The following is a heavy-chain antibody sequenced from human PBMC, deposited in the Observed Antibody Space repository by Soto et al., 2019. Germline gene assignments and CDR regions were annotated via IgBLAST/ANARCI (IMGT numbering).Heavy chain of an antibody. J-gene: IGHJ4*02. Sequence: SETLYLTCTISVGSISVFYWNWFRQPAGKGLDWIGRIHTGGTTNYKPSLRSRVTMSVDTSKNQFSLKLTSVTAADTAVYYCARISGGPIRWGQGTMVTVSS. CDR3: ARISGGPIR. V-gene: IGHV4-4*07. CDR1: VGSISVFY. CDR2: IHTGGTT.